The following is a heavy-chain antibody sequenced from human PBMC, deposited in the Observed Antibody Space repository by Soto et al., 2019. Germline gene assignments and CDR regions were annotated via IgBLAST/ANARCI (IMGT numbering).Heavy chain of an antibody. Sequence: GGSLRLSCAASGFTFDDYAMHWVRQAPGKGLEWVSGISWNSGSIGYADSVKGRFTISRDNAKNSLYLQMNSLRAEDTALYYCAKAYSSGWYNWFDYWGQGTLVTVSS. CDR1: GFTFDDYA. CDR2: ISWNSGSI. J-gene: IGHJ4*02. D-gene: IGHD6-19*01. V-gene: IGHV3-9*01. CDR3: AKAYSSGWYNWFDY.